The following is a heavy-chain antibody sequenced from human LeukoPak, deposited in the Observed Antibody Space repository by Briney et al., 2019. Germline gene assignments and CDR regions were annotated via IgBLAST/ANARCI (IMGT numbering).Heavy chain of an antibody. CDR3: ARVSCSSTSCYDYYYYYMDV. CDR1: GFTFSSYA. Sequence: GRSLRLSCAASGFTFSSYAMHWVRQAPGKGLEWVAVISYDGSNKYYADSVKGRFTISRDNSKNTLYLQMNSLRAEDTAVYYCARVSCSSTSCYDYYYYYMDVWGKGTTVTVSS. V-gene: IGHV3-30-3*01. CDR2: ISYDGSNK. D-gene: IGHD2-2*01. J-gene: IGHJ6*03.